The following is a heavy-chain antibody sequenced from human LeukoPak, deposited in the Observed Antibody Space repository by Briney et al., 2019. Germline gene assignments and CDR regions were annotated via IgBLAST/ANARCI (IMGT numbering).Heavy chain of an antibody. CDR1: GFTFSNYA. CDR2: ISIISTTI. Sequence: GSLRLSCAASGFTFSNYAMTWVRQAPGKGLEWISYISIISTTIYYADSVKGRFTISRDDAKNSVYLQMNSLRAEDTAVYYCGRTYERDLDYWGQGTLVTVSS. V-gene: IGHV3-48*01. D-gene: IGHD3-3*01. J-gene: IGHJ4*02. CDR3: GRTYERDLDY.